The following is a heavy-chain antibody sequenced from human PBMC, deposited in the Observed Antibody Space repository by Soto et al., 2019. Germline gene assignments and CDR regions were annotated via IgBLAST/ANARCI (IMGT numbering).Heavy chain of an antibody. CDR2: ISSSSDTI. J-gene: IGHJ4*02. CDR3: VRDRRISGINRGLDY. D-gene: IGHD1-20*01. CDR1: GFIFSDYH. V-gene: IGHV3-11*01. Sequence: LRLFCAASGFIFSDYHMTWIRQAPGKGLELVAYISSSSDTINYADSVKGRFTISRDNGKDALFLQMSSLRAEDTAVYYCVRDRRISGINRGLDYWGRGTLVTVSS.